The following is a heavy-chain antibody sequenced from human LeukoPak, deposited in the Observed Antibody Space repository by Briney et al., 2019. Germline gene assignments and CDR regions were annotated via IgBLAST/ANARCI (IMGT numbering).Heavy chain of an antibody. V-gene: IGHV4-4*02. CDR3: ARVQKDYYDSGGYHSAAAFDI. CDR1: GDSINSLDL. J-gene: IGHJ3*02. D-gene: IGHD3-22*01. Sequence: SGTLSLTCTVSGDSINSLDLWSWVRQPPGKGLEWIGEMYLSGTTHSNPSVKSRVTISIDKSKNQFFLNLSSVTAADTAVYYCARVQKDYYDSGGYHSAAAFDIWGQGTMVTVSS. CDR2: MYLSGTT.